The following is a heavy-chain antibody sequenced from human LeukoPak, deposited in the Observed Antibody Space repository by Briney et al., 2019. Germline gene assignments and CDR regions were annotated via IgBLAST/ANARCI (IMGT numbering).Heavy chain of an antibody. CDR3: ASRRVGAFDY. CDR1: GGSISSYY. J-gene: IGHJ4*02. Sequence: SGTLSLTCTVSGGSISSYYWSWIRQPPGKGLEWIGYIYYSGSTNYNPSLKSRVTISIDTSKNQFSLKVSSVTAADTAVYYCASRRVGAFDYWGQGTLVTVSS. CDR2: IYYSGST. V-gene: IGHV4-59*08. D-gene: IGHD1-26*01.